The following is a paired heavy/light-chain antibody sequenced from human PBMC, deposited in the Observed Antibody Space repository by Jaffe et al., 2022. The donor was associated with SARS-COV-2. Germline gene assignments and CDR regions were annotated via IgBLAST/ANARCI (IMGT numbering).Light chain of an antibody. J-gene: IGLJ3*02. Sequence: SSELTQDPAVSVALGQTVRITCQGDNLRNFHATWYQQRPGQAPLLVIFGNNNRPSGIPDRFSGSSSGNTASLTITGAQAEDEADYYCNSRDSSGKHLVVFGGGTKLTVL. CDR2: GNN. V-gene: IGLV3-19*01. CDR1: NLRNFH. CDR3: NSRDSSGKHLVV.
Heavy chain of an antibody. CDR3: ARHADRGDFYMDV. CDR1: GGFIGSTTYY. J-gene: IGHJ6*03. V-gene: IGHV4-39*01. CDR2: VFYTGSS. D-gene: IGHD2-15*01. Sequence: QLQLQESGPGLVKPSETLSLTCSVSGGFIGSTTYYWGWIRQPPGKGLEWIGSVFYTGSSYYNPSLKSRVSMSVDTSKNQFSLKLSSVTAADTAVYYCARHADRGDFYMDVWGRGTTVKVSS.